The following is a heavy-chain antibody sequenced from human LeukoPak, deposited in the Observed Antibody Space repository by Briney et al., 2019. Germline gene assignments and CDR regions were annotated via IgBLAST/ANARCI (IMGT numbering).Heavy chain of an antibody. J-gene: IGHJ6*02. Sequence: GGSLRLSCAASGFTFSSYAMHWVRQAPGKGLEWVAVISYDGSNKYYADSVKGQFTISRDNSKNTLYLQMNSLRAEDTAVYYCARGDDYGDLYGMDVWGQGTTVTVSS. D-gene: IGHD4-17*01. CDR2: ISYDGSNK. CDR3: ARGDDYGDLYGMDV. CDR1: GFTFSSYA. V-gene: IGHV3-30-3*01.